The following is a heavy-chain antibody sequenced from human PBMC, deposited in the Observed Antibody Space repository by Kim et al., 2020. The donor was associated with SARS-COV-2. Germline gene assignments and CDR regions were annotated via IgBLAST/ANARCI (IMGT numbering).Heavy chain of an antibody. Sequence: GTKYARKFQGRVTMTRDTSTNTAYLELSRLGSDDTAIYYCAGRNEGGPFDFWGQGTLVTVSS. CDR3: AGRNEGGPFDF. D-gene: IGHD1-26*01. V-gene: IGHV1-2*02. J-gene: IGHJ4*02. CDR2: GT.